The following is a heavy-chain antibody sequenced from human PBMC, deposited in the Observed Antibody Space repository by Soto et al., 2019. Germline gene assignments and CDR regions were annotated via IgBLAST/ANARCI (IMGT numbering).Heavy chain of an antibody. CDR2: MNPNSGNT. J-gene: IGHJ3*02. Sequence: ASVKVSCKASGYTFTSYDINWVRQATGQGLEWMGWMNPNSGNTGYAQKFQGRVTMTRNTSISTAYMELSSLRSEDTAVYYCARGVGSSSWYSVEAFDIWGQGTMVTVS. V-gene: IGHV1-8*01. CDR1: GYTFTSYD. D-gene: IGHD6-13*01. CDR3: ARGVGSSSWYSVEAFDI.